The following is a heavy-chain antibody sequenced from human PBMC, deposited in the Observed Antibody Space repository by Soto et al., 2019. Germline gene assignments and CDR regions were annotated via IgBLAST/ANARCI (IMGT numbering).Heavy chain of an antibody. CDR1: GFTFGDYA. V-gene: IGHV3-49*03. D-gene: IGHD3-16*01. J-gene: IGHJ4*02. Sequence: EVQLVESGGDLVQPGRPLRLSCTTSGFTFGDYAMSWFRQAPGKGLAGVGFIRRKAYGGTTEYAASVKGRFTISRDDSNSIAYPQMNSLKTEDTAVDYCTRYDYIWGSYSDYGGQGPLVTVSS. CDR3: TRYDYIWGSYSDY. CDR2: IRRKAYGGTT.